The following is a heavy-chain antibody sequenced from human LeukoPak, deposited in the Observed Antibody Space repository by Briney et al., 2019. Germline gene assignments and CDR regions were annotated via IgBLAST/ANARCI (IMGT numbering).Heavy chain of an antibody. Sequence: GGSLRLSCAASGFTFSSYAMSWVRQAPGKGLEWVSAISGSGGSTHYADSVRGRFTISRDNSKNTVYLQMSSLRAEDTAMYYCAKGGSGSYLYYFDYWGQGTLVTVSP. CDR3: AKGGSGSYLYYFDY. D-gene: IGHD3-10*01. CDR1: GFTFSSYA. V-gene: IGHV3-23*01. CDR2: ISGSGGST. J-gene: IGHJ4*02.